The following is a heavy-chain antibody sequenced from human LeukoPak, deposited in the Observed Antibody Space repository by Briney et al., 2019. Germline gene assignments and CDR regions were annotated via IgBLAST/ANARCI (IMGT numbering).Heavy chain of an antibody. D-gene: IGHD2-15*01. Sequence: GGSLRLSCAASGFTFSSYAMSWVRQAPGKGLDWVSAISDIGAATNYADSVKGRLTISRDNSKNTLYLQMNSLRAEDTAVYYCAKRSCSGGSCNFDYWGQGTLVTVSS. CDR2: ISDIGAAT. V-gene: IGHV3-23*01. CDR1: GFTFSSYA. J-gene: IGHJ4*02. CDR3: AKRSCSGGSCNFDY.